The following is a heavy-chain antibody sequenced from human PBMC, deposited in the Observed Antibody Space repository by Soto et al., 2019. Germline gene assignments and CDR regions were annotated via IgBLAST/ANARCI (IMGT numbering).Heavy chain of an antibody. J-gene: IGHJ6*02. Sequence: QVQLVQSGAEVKKPGASVKVSCKASGYTFTSYGISWVRQAPGQGLEWMGWISAYNGNTNYAQKLQGRVTMTTDTSARTAYMELRSLRSDDTAVYYCARVRYYYGSGSYGGDYYYYGMDVWGQGTTVTVSS. CDR3: ARVRYYYGSGSYGGDYYYYGMDV. CDR2: ISAYNGNT. V-gene: IGHV1-18*01. CDR1: GYTFTSYG. D-gene: IGHD3-10*01.